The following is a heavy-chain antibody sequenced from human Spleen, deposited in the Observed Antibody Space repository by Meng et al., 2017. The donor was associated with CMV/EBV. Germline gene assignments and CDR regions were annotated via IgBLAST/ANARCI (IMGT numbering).Heavy chain of an antibody. CDR1: GGSISSSSYY. D-gene: IGHD2-2*01. CDR3: ARDTSPASTRAFDI. V-gene: IGHV4-39*07. Sequence: SETLSLTCTVSGGSISSSSYYWGWIRQPPGKGLEWIGSIYYSGSTNYNPSLKSRVTISVDTSKNQFSLKLSSVTAADTAVYYCARDTSPASTRAFDIWGQGTMVTVSS. CDR2: IYYSGST. J-gene: IGHJ3*02.